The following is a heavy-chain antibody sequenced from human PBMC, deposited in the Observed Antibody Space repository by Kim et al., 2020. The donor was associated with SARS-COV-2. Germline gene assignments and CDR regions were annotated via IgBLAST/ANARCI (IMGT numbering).Heavy chain of an antibody. V-gene: IGHV4-39*01. J-gene: IGHJ4*02. CDR2: IYYTGST. D-gene: IGHD1-26*01. CDR1: GGSINTHSHY. CDR3: ARRPPSRDSGYFAY. Sequence: SETLSLTCAVSGGSINTHSHYWGWIRQPPGKGLEWIGSIYYTGSTYYNPSLKSRVTMSVDTSKNQFSLNLTSVTATDTAVFYCARRPPSRDSGYFAYWGQGLLVTVSS.